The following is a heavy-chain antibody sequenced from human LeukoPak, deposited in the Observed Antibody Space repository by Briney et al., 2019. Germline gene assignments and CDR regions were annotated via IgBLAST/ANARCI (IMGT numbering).Heavy chain of an antibody. D-gene: IGHD6-13*01. CDR1: GFSLTNFD. CDR2: FSVRYNVI. J-gene: IGHJ4*02. V-gene: IGHV3-48*01. Sequence: PGGSLRLSCAASGFSLTNFDMNWIRQAPGKGLGWVSFFSVRYNVIYYADSVKGRFTVSRDEAKNSLYLQMNSLRAEDTALYYCARDLPVAAADFWGQGTLVTVSS. CDR3: ARDLPVAAADF.